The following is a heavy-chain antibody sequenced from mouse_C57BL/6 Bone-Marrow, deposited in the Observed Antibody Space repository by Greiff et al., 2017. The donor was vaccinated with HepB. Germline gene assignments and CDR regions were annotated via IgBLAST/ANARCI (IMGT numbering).Heavy chain of an antibody. D-gene: IGHD3-3*01. Sequence: VQLKESGPGLVKPSQSLSLTCSVTGYSITSGYYWNWIRQFPGNKLEWMGYISYDGSNNYNPSLKNRISITRDTSKNQFFLKLNSVTTEDTATYYCASFCRGFAYWGQGTLVTVSA. V-gene: IGHV3-6*01. CDR3: ASFCRGFAY. CDR1: GYSITSGYY. CDR2: ISYDGSN. J-gene: IGHJ3*01.